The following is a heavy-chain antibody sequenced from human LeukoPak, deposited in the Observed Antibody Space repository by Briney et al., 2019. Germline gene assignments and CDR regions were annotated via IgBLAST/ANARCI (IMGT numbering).Heavy chain of an antibody. V-gene: IGHV3-23*01. CDR1: GFTFSSYE. D-gene: IGHD3-22*01. CDR2: ISGSGGST. J-gene: IGHJ3*02. CDR3: AKKTSYDSSGGGAFDI. Sequence: PGGSLRLSCAASGFTFSSYEMNWVRQAPGKGLEWVSAISGSGGSTYYADSVKGRFTISRDNSKNTLYLQMNSLRAEDTAVYYCAKKTSYDSSGGGAFDIWGRGTMVTVSS.